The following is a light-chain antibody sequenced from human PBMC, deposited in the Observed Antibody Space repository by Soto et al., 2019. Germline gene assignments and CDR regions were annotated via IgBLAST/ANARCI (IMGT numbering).Light chain of an antibody. CDR2: KAS. J-gene: IGKJ4*01. CDR3: QQYNSYSLLT. V-gene: IGKV1-5*03. Sequence: DIQMTQSPSTLSASVGDRVTITCRASQSISTWLAWYQQKPGKAPKLLIYKASSLESGVPSRFGGSGSGTEFTLTISSLQPDDFATYYCQQYNSYSLLTFGGGTKVEIK. CDR1: QSISTW.